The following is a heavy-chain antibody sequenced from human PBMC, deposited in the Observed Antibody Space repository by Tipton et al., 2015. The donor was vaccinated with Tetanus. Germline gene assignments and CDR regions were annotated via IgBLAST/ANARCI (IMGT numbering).Heavy chain of an antibody. CDR2: IYYSGST. J-gene: IGHJ5*02. Sequence: TLSLTCSVPGGSISGSNYFWNWIRQQPGKGPEWIGYIYYSGSTHYNPSLKGRVTMSVDTSKNQFSLKLSSVTAADTAVYYCARDQGGGRVVRLNWFDPWGQGILVTVSS. D-gene: IGHD6-6*01. CDR1: GGSISGSNYF. CDR3: ARDQGGGRVVRLNWFDP. V-gene: IGHV4-31*03.